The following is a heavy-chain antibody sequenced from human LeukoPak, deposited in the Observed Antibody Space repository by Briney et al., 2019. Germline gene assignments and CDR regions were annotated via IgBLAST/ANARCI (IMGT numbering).Heavy chain of an antibody. CDR1: GFTFGKYW. J-gene: IGHJ4*02. CDR3: ARDQYDTWSRRGNFDS. Sequence: GGSLRLFCVASGFTFGKYWMSWVRQAPGKGLEWVANIKLDGSEKNYVDSVKGRFTISRDNTKNSLYLQMNSLRVEDTAVFYCARDQYDTWSRRGNFDSWGQGTLVIVSS. V-gene: IGHV3-7*03. CDR2: IKLDGSEK. D-gene: IGHD3-3*01.